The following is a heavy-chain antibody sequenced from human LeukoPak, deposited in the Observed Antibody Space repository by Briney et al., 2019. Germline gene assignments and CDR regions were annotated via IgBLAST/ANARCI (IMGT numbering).Heavy chain of an antibody. CDR3: AKPPLWFGDDD. CDR2: ISGSGGNT. V-gene: IGHV3-23*01. CDR1: GFTFSSYA. Sequence: GGSLRLSCVASGFTFSSYAMSWVRQAPGKGLEWVSAISGSGGNTYYADSVKGRFTISRDNSKNTLYLQMNSLRAEDTAVYYCAKPPLWFGDDDWGQGTLVTVSS. D-gene: IGHD3-10*01. J-gene: IGHJ4*02.